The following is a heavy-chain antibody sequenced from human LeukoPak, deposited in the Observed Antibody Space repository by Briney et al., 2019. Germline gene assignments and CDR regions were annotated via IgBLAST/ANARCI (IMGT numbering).Heavy chain of an antibody. D-gene: IGHD2-21*01. CDR2: IYPGDSDT. V-gene: IGHV5-51*01. CDR3: ARLPFFVPAYCGGDCYSEGWYFDL. Sequence: GESLKISCKGSGYGFTTYWIGWVRQMPGKGLEWMGIIYPGDSDTRYSPSFQGQVTISADKSISTAYLQWSSLKASDTAMYYCARLPFFVPAYCGGDCYSEGWYFDLWGRGTLVTVSS. J-gene: IGHJ2*01. CDR1: GYGFTTYW.